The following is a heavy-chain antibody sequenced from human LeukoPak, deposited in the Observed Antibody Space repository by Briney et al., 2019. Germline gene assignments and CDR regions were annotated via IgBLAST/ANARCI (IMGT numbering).Heavy chain of an antibody. CDR3: AKDAVIRGEDYFDY. CDR2: ISGSGGST. V-gene: IGHV3-23*01. J-gene: IGHJ4*02. CDR1: GFTFSNHA. Sequence: GGSLRLSCAASGFTFSNHAMIWVRQAPGKGLEWVSAISGSGGSTYYADSVKGRFTISRDNSKNTLYLQMNSLRAEDTAVYYCAKDAVIRGEDYFDYWGQGTLVTVSS. D-gene: IGHD3-10*01.